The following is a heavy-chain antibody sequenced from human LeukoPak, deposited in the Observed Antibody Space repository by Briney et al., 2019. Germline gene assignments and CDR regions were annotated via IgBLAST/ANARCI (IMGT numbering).Heavy chain of an antibody. CDR3: FFGSGNYLPFDY. V-gene: IGHV4-39*01. CDR2: IYYSGST. J-gene: IGHJ4*02. D-gene: IGHD3-10*01. CDR1: DGPISSSTYY. Sequence: SETLSLTCTVSDGPISSSTYYWGWIRQPPGKGLEWIGTIYYSGSTYYNPSLKSRVTISVDTSKKQFSLKLSSVTAADTAVYYFFFGSGNYLPFDYWGQGTLVTVSS.